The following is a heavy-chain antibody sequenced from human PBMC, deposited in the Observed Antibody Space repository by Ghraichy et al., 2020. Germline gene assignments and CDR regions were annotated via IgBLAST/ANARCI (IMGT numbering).Heavy chain of an antibody. CDR2: MHHTGST. Sequence: GSLRLSCTVSAYSISSGYFWGWIRQPPGKGLEWIGSMHHTGSTYYNLSLKSRLTISVDTSRNQFSLKLSSVTAADTAVYYCARVGYCNGGSCLHYFDYWGQGTLVTVSS. CDR3: ARVGYCNGGSCLHYFDY. D-gene: IGHD2-15*01. J-gene: IGHJ4*02. CDR1: AYSISSGYF. V-gene: IGHV4-38-2*02.